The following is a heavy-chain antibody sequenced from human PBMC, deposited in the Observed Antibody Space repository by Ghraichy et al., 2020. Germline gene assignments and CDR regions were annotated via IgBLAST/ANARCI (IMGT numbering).Heavy chain of an antibody. CDR2: ISDAGSNE. Sequence: TLSLTCAASGFTFSGYAMHWVRQAPGKGLEWVADISDAGSNEYYVDSVKGRFTISRDNSKNTLYLQMNSLRPEDTAVYYCARATREWLGRYYGVDVWGQGTTVIVS. D-gene: IGHD3-10*01. V-gene: IGHV3-30*04. CDR1: GFTFSGYA. J-gene: IGHJ6*02. CDR3: ARATREWLGRYYGVDV.